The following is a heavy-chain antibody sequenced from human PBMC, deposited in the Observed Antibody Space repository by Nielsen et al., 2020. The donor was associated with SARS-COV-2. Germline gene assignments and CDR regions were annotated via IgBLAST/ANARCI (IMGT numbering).Heavy chain of an antibody. V-gene: IGHV4-59*01. CDR3: ARARGDWFDY. J-gene: IGHJ4*02. D-gene: IGHD2-21*01. Sequence: RQAPGKGLEWIGYIYYSGSTNYNPSLKSRVTISLDTSKNQFSLKLNSVTAADTAVYYCARARGDWFDYWGQGTLVTVSS. CDR2: IYYSGST.